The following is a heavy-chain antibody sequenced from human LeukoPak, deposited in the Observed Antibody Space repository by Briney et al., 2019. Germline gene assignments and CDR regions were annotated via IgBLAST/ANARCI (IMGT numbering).Heavy chain of an antibody. V-gene: IGHV1-18*04. CDR1: GYTFTSYG. CDR2: ISAYNGNT. D-gene: IGHD3-10*01. J-gene: IGHJ6*04. Sequence: GASVKVSCKASGYTFTSYGISWVQQAPGQGLEWMGWISAYNGNTNYAQKLQGRVTMTTDTSTSTAYMELRSLRSDDTAVYYCARAGLLWFGELLQVGLMDVWGKGTTVTVSS. CDR3: ARAGLLWFGELLQVGLMDV.